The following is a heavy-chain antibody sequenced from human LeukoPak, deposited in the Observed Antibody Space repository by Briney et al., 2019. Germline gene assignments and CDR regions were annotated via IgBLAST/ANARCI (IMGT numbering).Heavy chain of an antibody. Sequence: ASVKVSCKASGYTFTSYGISWVRQAPGQGLEWMGWISAYNGNTNYAQKLQGRVTMTTDTSTSTAYMELSSLRSEDTAVYYCATGRGVATVLTFDYWGQGTLVTVSS. CDR2: ISAYNGNT. V-gene: IGHV1-18*01. CDR3: ATGRGVATVLTFDY. CDR1: GYTFTSYG. D-gene: IGHD5-12*01. J-gene: IGHJ4*02.